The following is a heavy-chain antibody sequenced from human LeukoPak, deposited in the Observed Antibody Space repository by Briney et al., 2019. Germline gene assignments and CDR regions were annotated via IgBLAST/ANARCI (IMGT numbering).Heavy chain of an antibody. CDR3: ARDMWGPVDDSSGYYYYYYGMDV. CDR1: DDSISSISYY. J-gene: IGHJ6*02. CDR2: ISYTGST. V-gene: IGHV4-39*07. D-gene: IGHD3-22*01. Sequence: PSETLSLTCTVSDDSISSISYYWGWVRQPPGMGLEWIGSISYTGSTNYNPSLKSRVTMSVDTSKNQFSLKLSSVTAADTAVYYCARDMWGPVDDSSGYYYYYYGMDVWGQGTTVTVSS.